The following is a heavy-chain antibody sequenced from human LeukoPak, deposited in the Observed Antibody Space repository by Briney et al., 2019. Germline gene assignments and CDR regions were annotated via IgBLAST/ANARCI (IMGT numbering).Heavy chain of an antibody. CDR2: ISSTGGTT. CDR1: GITFSSYG. CDR3: AKNGDRGAYCTGGTCYPYFYYYMDV. J-gene: IGHJ6*03. Sequence: GGTLRLSCAASGITFSSYGMSWVRQAPGKGLEWVSSISSTGGTTYYVDSVKGRFTISRDNSKNTLYLQMNSLRAEDTAIYYCAKNGDRGAYCTGGTCYPYFYYYMDVWGKGTTVTI. D-gene: IGHD2-15*01. V-gene: IGHV3-23*01.